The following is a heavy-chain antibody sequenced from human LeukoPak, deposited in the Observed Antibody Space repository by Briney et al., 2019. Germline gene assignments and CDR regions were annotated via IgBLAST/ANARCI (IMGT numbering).Heavy chain of an antibody. J-gene: IGHJ3*02. V-gene: IGHV4-59*08. CDR3: ARRFLSCSGGSCYYNAFDI. Sequence: SETLSLTCTVSGGSISSYYWSWIRQPPGKGLGWIGYIYYSGSTNYNPSLKSRVTISVDTSKNQFSLKLSSVTAADTAVYYCARRFLSCSGGSCYYNAFDIWGQGTMVTVSS. CDR2: IYYSGST. D-gene: IGHD2-15*01. CDR1: GGSISSYY.